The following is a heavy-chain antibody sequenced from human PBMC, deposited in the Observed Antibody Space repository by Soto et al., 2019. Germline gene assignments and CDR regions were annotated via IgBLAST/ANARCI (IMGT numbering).Heavy chain of an antibody. J-gene: IGHJ6*02. D-gene: IGHD2-15*01. CDR1: GFTFSSYA. CDR3: AKDLEDIVVVARDGMDV. Sequence: XESLRVSCAASGFTFSSYAVSWVRQAPGKGLEWVSAISGSVGSTYYADSVKGRFTISRDNSKNTLYLQMNSLRAEDTAVYYCAKDLEDIVVVARDGMDVWGQGTTVTVSS. CDR2: ISGSVGST. V-gene: IGHV3-23*01.